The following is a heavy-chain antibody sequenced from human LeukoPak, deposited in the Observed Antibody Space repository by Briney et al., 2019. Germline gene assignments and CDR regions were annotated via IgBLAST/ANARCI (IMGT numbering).Heavy chain of an antibody. Sequence: GGSLSLSCAASGFTFSTYNMNCVRQAPGKGLEWVSYISSSGSTKYYADSVKGRFTISRDNVKNSLFLQMNSLSDEDTAVYYCARDFLTGYFDYWGQGTLITVSS. J-gene: IGHJ4*02. D-gene: IGHD3-9*01. CDR1: GFTFSTYN. CDR3: ARDFLTGYFDY. CDR2: ISSSGSTK. V-gene: IGHV3-48*02.